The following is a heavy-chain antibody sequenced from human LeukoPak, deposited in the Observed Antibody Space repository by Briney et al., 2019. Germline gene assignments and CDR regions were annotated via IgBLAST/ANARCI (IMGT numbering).Heavy chain of an antibody. J-gene: IGHJ4*02. D-gene: IGHD5-12*01. CDR1: GFTFSSYA. Sequence: GGSLRLSCAASGFTFSSYARHWVRQAPGKGLEWVAVISYDGSNKYYADSVKGRFTISRDNSKNTLYLQMNSLRAEDTAVYYCARGDRGYSGFDYWGQGTLVTVSS. CDR3: ARGDRGYSGFDY. CDR2: ISYDGSNK. V-gene: IGHV3-30*04.